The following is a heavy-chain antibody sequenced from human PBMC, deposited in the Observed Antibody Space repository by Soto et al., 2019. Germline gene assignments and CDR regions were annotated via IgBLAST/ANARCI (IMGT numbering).Heavy chain of an antibody. V-gene: IGHV4-59*08. J-gene: IGHJ4*02. CDR3: ARHNYGSGSTYFDY. CDR1: GGSISSYY. D-gene: IGHD3-10*01. Sequence: QVQLQESGPGLVKPSETLSLTCTVSGGSISSYYWSWIRQPPGKGLEWIGYMYYSGSTNYNPSLKRRVTISVDTSKNQFSLKLNAMTAADTAVYYCARHNYGSGSTYFDYWGQGTLVTVSS. CDR2: MYYSGST.